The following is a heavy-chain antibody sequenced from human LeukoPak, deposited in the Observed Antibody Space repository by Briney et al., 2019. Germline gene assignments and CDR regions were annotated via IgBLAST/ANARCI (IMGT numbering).Heavy chain of an antibody. V-gene: IGHV5-51*01. D-gene: IGHD1-1*01. CDR2: IYPGDSDT. CDR1: GYRFTSYW. CDR3: ARLVGTTAGYY. J-gene: IGHJ4*02. Sequence: GGSLQISCKGSGYRFTSYWIAWVRQLPGKGLEWMGIIYPGDSDTRYSPSFQGQVTISADKSISTAYLQWSSLKASDTAMYYCARLVGTTAGYYWGQGTLVTVSS.